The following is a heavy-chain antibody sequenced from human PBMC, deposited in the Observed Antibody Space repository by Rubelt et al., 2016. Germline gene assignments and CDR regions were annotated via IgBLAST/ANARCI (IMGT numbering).Heavy chain of an antibody. CDR2: ISSSSSII. J-gene: IGHJ4*02. V-gene: IGHV3-48*04. CDR3: AKEAVAGGMFDY. D-gene: IGHD6-19*01. Sequence: GKGLEWVSYISSSSSIIYNADPVKGRFTISRDNAKNSLYLQMNSLRAEDTAVYYCAKEAVAGGMFDYWGQGTLVTVSS.